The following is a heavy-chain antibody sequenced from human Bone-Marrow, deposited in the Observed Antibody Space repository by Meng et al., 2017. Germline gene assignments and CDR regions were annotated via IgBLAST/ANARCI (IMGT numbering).Heavy chain of an antibody. CDR2: IIPIFGTA. CDR3: AIGDGYNYKDY. V-gene: IGHV1-69*13. J-gene: IGHJ4*02. CDR1: GYTLTELS. Sequence: QVQLVQSGAQVKKPGAPVKVSCKVSGYTLTELSMHWVRQAPGQGLEWMGGIIPIFGTANYAQKFQGRVTITADESTSTAYMELSSLRSEDTAVYYCAIGDGYNYKDYWGQGTLVTVSS. D-gene: IGHD5-24*01.